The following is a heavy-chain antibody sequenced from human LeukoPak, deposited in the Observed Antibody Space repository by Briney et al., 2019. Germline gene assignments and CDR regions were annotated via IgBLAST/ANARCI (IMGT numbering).Heavy chain of an antibody. D-gene: IGHD3-22*01. J-gene: IGHJ4*02. Sequence: GASVKVSCKASGYTFTSYGISWVRQAPGQGLEWMGWISAYNGNTNYAQKLQGRVTMTTDTSTSTAYMELRSLRSDDTAVYYCARSRGSRYYDSSGYYLDYWGQGTLVTVSS. CDR3: ARSRGSRYYDSSGYYLDY. CDR2: ISAYNGNT. CDR1: GYTFTSYG. V-gene: IGHV1-18*01.